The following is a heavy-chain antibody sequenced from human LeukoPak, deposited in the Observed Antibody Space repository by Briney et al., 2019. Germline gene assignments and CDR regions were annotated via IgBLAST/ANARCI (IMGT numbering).Heavy chain of an antibody. CDR2: IYHSGTT. V-gene: IGHV4-59*01. J-gene: IGHJ4*02. D-gene: IGHD4-23*01. CDR3: ARDPGGNTLDY. Sequence: SETLSLTCTVSGGSIINNYWSWIRQPPGKGLEWIGYIYHSGTTNYNPSLKSRVTISLDTSKNQFSLKLSSVTAADPAVFFCARDPGGNTLDYGGQGTLVTVSS. CDR1: GGSIINNY.